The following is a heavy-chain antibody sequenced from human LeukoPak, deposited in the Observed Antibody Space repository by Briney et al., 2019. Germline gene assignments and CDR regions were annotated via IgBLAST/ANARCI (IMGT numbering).Heavy chain of an antibody. V-gene: IGHV1-2*02. J-gene: IGHJ3*02. CDR2: INPNSGGT. Sequence: ASVKVSCKASGYTFTGYYMHWVRQAPGKGLEWMGWINPNSGGTNYAQKFQGRFTITRDKSNNSVYLELDRLRAYDTALYYCSRELTGDAFDIWGQGTMVTVSS. D-gene: IGHD7-27*01. CDR3: SRELTGDAFDI. CDR1: GYTFTGYY.